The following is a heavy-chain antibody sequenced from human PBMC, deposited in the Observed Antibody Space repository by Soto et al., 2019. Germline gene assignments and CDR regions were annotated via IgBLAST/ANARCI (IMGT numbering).Heavy chain of an antibody. Sequence: PGGSLRLSCAASGFSFSSYSINWVRQAPGKGLEWVSSISGSSSYIYYADSVKGRFTISRDNAKSSLYLQMNSLRAEDTAVYYCARDLVLLPISPSYDGMDVWGQGTTVTVSS. V-gene: IGHV3-21*01. J-gene: IGHJ6*02. CDR1: GFSFSSYS. D-gene: IGHD2-21*01. CDR2: ISGSSSYI. CDR3: ARDLVLLPISPSYDGMDV.